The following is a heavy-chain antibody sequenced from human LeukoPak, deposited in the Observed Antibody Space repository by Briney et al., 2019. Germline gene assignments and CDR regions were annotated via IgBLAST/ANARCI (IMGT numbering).Heavy chain of an antibody. Sequence: SETLSLTCTVSGGSISSHYWSWIRQPAGKGLEWIGRMYISGSTNYNLSLKSRVTMSIDTSKNQFSLKLRSVTAADTAVYYCTRDSVGADYWGQGTLVTVSS. D-gene: IGHD1-26*01. CDR1: GGSISSHY. J-gene: IGHJ4*02. CDR2: MYISGST. V-gene: IGHV4-4*07. CDR3: TRDSVGADY.